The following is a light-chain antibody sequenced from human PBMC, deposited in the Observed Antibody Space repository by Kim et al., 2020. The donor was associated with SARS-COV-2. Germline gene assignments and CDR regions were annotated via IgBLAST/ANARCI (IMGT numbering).Light chain of an antibody. V-gene: IGLV3-1*01. CDR2: QDN. J-gene: IGLJ2*01. CDR3: QTWDGTTVV. Sequence: SYELTQPPSMSVSPVQTASITCSGDKLGNRYAFWYQQKPGQSPVLVIYQDNKRPSGIPERFSGSNSGHTATLTISGTQAMDEADYYCQTWDGTTVVFGGGTQLTVL. CDR1: KLGNRY.